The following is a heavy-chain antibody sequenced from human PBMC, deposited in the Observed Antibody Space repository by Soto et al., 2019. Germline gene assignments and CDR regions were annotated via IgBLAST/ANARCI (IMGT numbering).Heavy chain of an antibody. CDR2: ISWDGGST. Sequence: EVQLVESGGVVVQPGGSLRLSCAASGFTFDDYAMHWVRQAPGKGLEWVSLISWDGGSTYYADSVKGRFTISRDNSKNSLYLQMNSLRAEDTAXXYCAKDITAVAGYYFDYWGQGTLVTVS. CDR1: GFTFDDYA. J-gene: IGHJ4*02. D-gene: IGHD6-19*01. V-gene: IGHV3-43D*04. CDR3: AKDITAVAGYYFDY.